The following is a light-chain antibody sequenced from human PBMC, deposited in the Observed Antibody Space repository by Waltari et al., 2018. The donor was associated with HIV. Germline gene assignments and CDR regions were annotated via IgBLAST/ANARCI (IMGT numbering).Light chain of an antibody. J-gene: IGKJ4*01. V-gene: IGKV1-12*01. Sequence: DIQMTQSPSSVSVSVGDRLTITCRASQDINNWLAWYQQKPGKAPKLLIYAAFNLQSGVPSRFSGSRSGPDFTLTITSLQPEDFATYYCQQANSFPPTFGGGTKVDI. CDR3: QQANSFPPT. CDR2: AAF. CDR1: QDINNW.